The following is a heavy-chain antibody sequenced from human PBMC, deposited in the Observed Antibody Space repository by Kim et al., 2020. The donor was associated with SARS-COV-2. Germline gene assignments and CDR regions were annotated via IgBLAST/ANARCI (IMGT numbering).Heavy chain of an antibody. J-gene: IGHJ2*01. Sequence: SETLSLTCAVYGGSFSGNYWCWSRQPPGKGLEWIGESSNSGRANNNQYPKSRVPITVATATTQYSLTLTSVTAAATAVYYCVGGWCNVCGWGGDDGDLW. D-gene: IGHD2-8*01. CDR3: VGGWCNVCGWGGDDGDL. CDR1: GGSFSGNY. CDR2: SSNSGRA. V-gene: IGHV4-34*01.